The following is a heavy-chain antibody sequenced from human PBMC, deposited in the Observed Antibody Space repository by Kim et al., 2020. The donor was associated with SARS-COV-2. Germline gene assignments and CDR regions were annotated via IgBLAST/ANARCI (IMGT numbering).Heavy chain of an antibody. J-gene: IGHJ4*02. CDR3: AKVGPFAVAGFSYEGCFDY. CDR2: ISWNSGSI. CDR1: GFTFGDYA. D-gene: IGHD6-19*01. V-gene: IGHV3-9*01. Sequence: GGSLRLSCAASGFTFGDYAMHWVRQAPGKGLEWVSGISWNSGSIGYADSVKGRFTISRDNAKNSLYLQMNSLRAEDTALYYCAKVGPFAVAGFSYEGCFDYWGQGTLVTVSS.